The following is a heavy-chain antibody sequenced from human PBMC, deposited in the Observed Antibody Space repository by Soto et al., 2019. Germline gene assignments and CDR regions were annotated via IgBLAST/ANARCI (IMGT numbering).Heavy chain of an antibody. D-gene: IGHD2-15*01. CDR1: GGSISSSSYY. J-gene: IGHJ5*02. CDR3: ARSSGRARSVYCSGGSCYSSWFDP. CDR2: IYYSGST. V-gene: IGHV4-39*01. Sequence: SETLSLTCTVSGGSISSSSYYWGWIRQPPGKGLEWIGSIYYSGSTYYNPSLKSRVTISVDTSKNQFSLKLSSVTAADTAVYYCARSSGRARSVYCSGGSCYSSWFDPWGQGTLVTVSS.